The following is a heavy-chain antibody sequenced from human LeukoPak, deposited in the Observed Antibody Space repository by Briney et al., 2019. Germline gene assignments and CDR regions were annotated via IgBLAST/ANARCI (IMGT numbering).Heavy chain of an antibody. Sequence: GGSLRLSCAASGFTFSSYWMSWVRQAPGKGLEWVANIKQDGSEKYYVDSVKGRFTISRDNAKNSLYLQMNSLRAEDTAVYYCASLGATNWFDPWGQGTLVTVSS. CDR2: IKQDGSEK. V-gene: IGHV3-7*01. CDR3: ASLGATNWFDP. CDR1: GFTFSSYW. D-gene: IGHD1-26*01. J-gene: IGHJ5*02.